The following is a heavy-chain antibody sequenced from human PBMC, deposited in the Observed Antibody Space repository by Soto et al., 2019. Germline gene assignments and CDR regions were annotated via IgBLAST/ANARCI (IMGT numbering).Heavy chain of an antibody. V-gene: IGHV4-34*01. Sequence: SETLSLTCAVYGGSFSGYYWSWIRQPPGKGLEWIGEINHSGSTNYNPSLKSRVTISVDTSKNQFSLKLSSVTAADTAVYYCARGGRITIFGVVTSYYYGMDVWGQGTTVTV. CDR3: ARGGRITIFGVVTSYYYGMDV. CDR2: INHSGST. CDR1: GGSFSGYY. J-gene: IGHJ6*02. D-gene: IGHD3-3*01.